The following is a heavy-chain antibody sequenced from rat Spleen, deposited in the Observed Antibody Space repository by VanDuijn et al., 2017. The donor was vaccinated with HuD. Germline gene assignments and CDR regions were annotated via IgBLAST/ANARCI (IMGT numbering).Heavy chain of an antibody. D-gene: IGHD3-4*01. V-gene: IGHV5-27*01. CDR3: TREETLYWYFDF. CDR1: GFTFSNYY. CDR2: ISSSGGST. Sequence: EVQLVESGGGLVQPGRSLKLSCADSGFTFSNYYMAWVRQAPAKGLEWVATISSSGGSTYYRDSVKGRFTISRDNAESTLYLQMNSLRSEDTATYYWTREETLYWYFDFWGPGTMVTVSS. J-gene: IGHJ1*01.